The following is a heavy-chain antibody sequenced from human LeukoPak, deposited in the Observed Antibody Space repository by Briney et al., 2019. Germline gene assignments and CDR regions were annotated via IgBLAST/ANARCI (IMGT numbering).Heavy chain of an antibody. Sequence: ASVTVSCKASGYTFTSYYMHWVRQAPGQGLEWMGIINPSGGSTSYAQKFQGRVTMTRDMSTSTVYMELSSLRSEDTAVYYCARDIRVCSGGSCYLRGYYFDYWGQGTLVTVSS. J-gene: IGHJ4*02. V-gene: IGHV1-46*01. D-gene: IGHD2-15*01. CDR3: ARDIRVCSGGSCYLRGYYFDY. CDR1: GYTFTSYY. CDR2: INPSGGST.